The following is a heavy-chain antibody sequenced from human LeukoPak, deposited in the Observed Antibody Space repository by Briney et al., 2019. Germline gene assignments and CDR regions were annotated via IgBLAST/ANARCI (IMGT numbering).Heavy chain of an antibody. CDR3: AREEPAGSTDY. CDR1: GFVFNSHS. D-gene: IGHD1-14*01. Sequence: GGSLRLSCAASGFVFNSHSMHWVRQAPGKGLECVSAISSNGGSTYYANSVKGRFTISRDNSKNTLYPQMGSLRAEDTALYYCAREEPAGSTDYWGQGTLVTVSS. V-gene: IGHV3-64*01. CDR2: ISSNGGST. J-gene: IGHJ4*02.